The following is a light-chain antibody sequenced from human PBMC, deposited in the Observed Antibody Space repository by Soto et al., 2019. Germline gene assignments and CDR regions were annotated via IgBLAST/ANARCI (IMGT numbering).Light chain of an antibody. Sequence: QAVVTQPASVSGSPGQSITISCTGTSSDVGGYNFVSWYQRHPGKAPKLMIYEVTSRPSGVSNRFSGSKSGNTASLTISGLQAEDEADYYCNSYTTSNTLVFGTGTKLTVL. CDR3: NSYTTSNTLV. CDR1: SSDVGGYNF. V-gene: IGLV2-14*03. J-gene: IGLJ1*01. CDR2: EVT.